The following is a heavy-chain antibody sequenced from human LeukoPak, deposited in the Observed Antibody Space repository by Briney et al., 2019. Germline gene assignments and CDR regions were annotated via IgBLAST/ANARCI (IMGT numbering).Heavy chain of an antibody. D-gene: IGHD2-15*01. CDR1: GFTFSSYA. V-gene: IGHV3-30*14. J-gene: IGHJ4*02. Sequence: GGSLRLSCATSGFTFSSYAMHWVRQAPGKGLEWVAVISYDGSNKYYADSVKGRFTVSRDNSKNTLYLLMNSLIPEDTAVYYCAREVVSSPSYFDSWGQGTLVTVSS. CDR2: ISYDGSNK. CDR3: AREVVSSPSYFDS.